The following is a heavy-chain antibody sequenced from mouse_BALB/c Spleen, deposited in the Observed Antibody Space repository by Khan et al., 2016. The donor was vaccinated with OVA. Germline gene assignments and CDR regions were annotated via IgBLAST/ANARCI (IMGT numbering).Heavy chain of an antibody. Sequence: QVQLQQSGAELAKPGASVKMSCKASGYTFTNYWMHWIKQRPGQGLEWIGYIDPTTGYTEYNQKFKDKATLTADKSSSTAYMQLSSLTSEDSAVYYVTLHGSSSTWFCYWRQRTLVTFSA. D-gene: IGHD1-1*01. CDR1: GYTFTNYW. J-gene: IGHJ3*01. V-gene: IGHV1-7*01. CDR3: TLHGSSSTWFCY. CDR2: IDPTTGYT.